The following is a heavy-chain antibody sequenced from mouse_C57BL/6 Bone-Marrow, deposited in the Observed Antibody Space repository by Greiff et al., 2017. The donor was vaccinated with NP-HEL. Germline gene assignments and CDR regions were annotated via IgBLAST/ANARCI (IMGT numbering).Heavy chain of an antibody. D-gene: IGHD3-2*02. Sequence: QVQLKQSGPGLVQPSQSLSITCTVSGFSLTRYGVHWVRQSPGKGLEWLGVIWSGGSTDYNAAFISRLSISKDNSKSQVFFKMNSLQADDTAIYYCASRKTAQASWFAYWGQGTLVTVSA. CDR1: GFSLTRYG. V-gene: IGHV2-2*01. CDR3: ASRKTAQASWFAY. CDR2: IWSGGST. J-gene: IGHJ3*01.